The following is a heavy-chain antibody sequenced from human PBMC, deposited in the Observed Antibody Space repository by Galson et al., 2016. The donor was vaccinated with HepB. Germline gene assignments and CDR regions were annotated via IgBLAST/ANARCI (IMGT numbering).Heavy chain of an antibody. CDR3: VADHGGLDCFDF. D-gene: IGHD4-23*01. V-gene: IGHV3-23*01. CDR2: ISDSGANT. Sequence: SLRLSCAASGFTFSAYAMAWARQAPGKGLEWVSGISDSGANTYYADSVRGRFSISRDDSKSTLYLQMTNLRVEDTALYYCVADHGGLDCFDFWGRGTMVTVFS. CDR1: GFTFSAYA. J-gene: IGHJ3*01.